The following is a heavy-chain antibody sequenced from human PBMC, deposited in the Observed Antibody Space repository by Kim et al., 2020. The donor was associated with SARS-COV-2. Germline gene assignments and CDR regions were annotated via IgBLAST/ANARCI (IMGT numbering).Heavy chain of an antibody. CDR3: ARAQDNKYSSSWSQHFDY. J-gene: IGHJ4*02. V-gene: IGHV3-7*03. D-gene: IGHD6-13*01. CDR1: GFTFSSYW. Sequence: GGSLRLSCAAPGFTFSSYWMSWVRQAPGKGLEWVANIKQDGSEKYYVDSVKGRFTISRDNAKNSLYLQMNSLRAEDTAVYYCARAQDNKYSSSWSQHFDYWGQGTLVTVSS. CDR2: IKQDGSEK.